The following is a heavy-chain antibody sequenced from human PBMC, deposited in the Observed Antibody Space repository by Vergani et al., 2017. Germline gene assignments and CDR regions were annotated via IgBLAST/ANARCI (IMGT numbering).Heavy chain of an antibody. CDR3: EKTHDFSSLYSSYNWIGP. V-gene: IGHV5-51*03. CDR1: GYSITNYW. Sequence: EVQLVQSGAEVKKPGESLKISCQGSGYSITNYWIAWVRQRPGKGLEWMGIIYAGDSDVRYSPSFQGQVTMSVDKSLSTVYLQLSSLKASDTATYYCEKTHDFSSLYSSYNWIGPWGQGTQVTVSS. CDR2: IYAGDSDV. J-gene: IGHJ5*02. D-gene: IGHD3-3*01.